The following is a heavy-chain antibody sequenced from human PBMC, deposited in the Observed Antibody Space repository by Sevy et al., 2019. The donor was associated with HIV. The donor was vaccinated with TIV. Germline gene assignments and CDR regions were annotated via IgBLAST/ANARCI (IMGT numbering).Heavy chain of an antibody. Sequence: SETLSLTCTVSGDSVSSYYWSWIRQPPGKGLEYIGYIYNAGTTNYNPSLNNRVSISVDTSKNQFFLELTSVTAADTAVYYCARAGGMVTVLVWPKPFASWGQGTLVTVSS. CDR2: IYNAGTT. CDR1: GDSVSSYY. CDR3: ARAGGMVTVLVWPKPFAS. D-gene: IGHD2-21*02. V-gene: IGHV4-59*02. J-gene: IGHJ4*02.